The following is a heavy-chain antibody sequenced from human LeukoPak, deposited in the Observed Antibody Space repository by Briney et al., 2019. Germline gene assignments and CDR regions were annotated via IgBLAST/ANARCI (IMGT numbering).Heavy chain of an antibody. J-gene: IGHJ3*02. Sequence: GGSLRLSCAACGFTVSSNYMNWVRQAPGKGLEWVSFLYSGGSTYHADSVRGRFTISRDNSKNTLYLQMNSLRAEDTAVYYCAKDNRIGGAFDIWGQGTMVTVSS. D-gene: IGHD1-14*01. CDR1: GFTVSSNY. V-gene: IGHV3-53*01. CDR3: AKDNRIGGAFDI. CDR2: LYSGGST.